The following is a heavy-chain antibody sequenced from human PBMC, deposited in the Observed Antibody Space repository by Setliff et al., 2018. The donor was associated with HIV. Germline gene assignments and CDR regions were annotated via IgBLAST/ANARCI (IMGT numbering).Heavy chain of an antibody. CDR3: ARDPRITMVRGVIGYYFDY. D-gene: IGHD3-10*01. CDR2: INAGNGNT. J-gene: IGHJ4*02. CDR1: GYTFTSYA. Sequence: ASVKVSCKASGYTFTSYAMHWVRQAPGQRLEWMGWINAGNGNTKYSQKFQGRVTITRDTSASTAYMELSSLRSEDTAVYYCARDPRITMVRGVIGYYFDYWGQGTLVTVSS. V-gene: IGHV1-3*01.